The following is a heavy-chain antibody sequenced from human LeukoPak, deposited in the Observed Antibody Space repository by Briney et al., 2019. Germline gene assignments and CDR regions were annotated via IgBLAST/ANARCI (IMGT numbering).Heavy chain of an antibody. CDR2: ISSSGSTI. Sequence: GSLRLSCTASGFTFSDYYMSWIRQAPGKGLEWVSYISSSGSTIYYADSVKGRFTISRDNAKNSLYLQMNSLRAEDTAVYYCARGGPYDFWSGYYTAAFDIWGQGTMVTVSS. J-gene: IGHJ3*02. D-gene: IGHD3-3*01. CDR1: GFTFSDYY. CDR3: ARGGPYDFWSGYYTAAFDI. V-gene: IGHV3-11*04.